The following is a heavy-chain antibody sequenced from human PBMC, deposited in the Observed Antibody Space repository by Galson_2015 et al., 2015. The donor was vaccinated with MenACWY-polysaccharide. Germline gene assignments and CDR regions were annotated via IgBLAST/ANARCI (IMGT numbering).Heavy chain of an antibody. D-gene: IGHD4/OR15-4a*01. CDR2: IRSSGTNT. Sequence: SLRLSCAASGFTFTSYAMSWVRQAPGKGLEWVSAIRSSGTNTYYADSVKGRFTISRDNSKNTLYLQINSLRAEDTAVYYCAKESGIPQYGAYFDYWGQGTLVTVSS. CDR1: GFTFTSYA. CDR3: AKESGIPQYGAYFDY. V-gene: IGHV3-23*01. J-gene: IGHJ4*02.